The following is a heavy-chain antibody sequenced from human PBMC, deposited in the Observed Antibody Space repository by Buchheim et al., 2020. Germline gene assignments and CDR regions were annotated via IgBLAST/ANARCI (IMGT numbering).Heavy chain of an antibody. CDR1: GFTFSSYA. Sequence: QVQLVESGGGVVQPGRSLRLSCAASGFTFSSYAMHWVRQAPGKGLEWVAVISYDGSNKYYADSVKGRFTISRDNSKNTLYLQMNSLRAEDTAVYYCARVPTGAARDYWGQGTL. CDR2: ISYDGSNK. D-gene: IGHD6-6*01. J-gene: IGHJ4*02. V-gene: IGHV3-30-3*01. CDR3: ARVPTGAARDY.